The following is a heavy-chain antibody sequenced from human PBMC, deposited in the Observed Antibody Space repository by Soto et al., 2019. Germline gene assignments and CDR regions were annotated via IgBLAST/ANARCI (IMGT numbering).Heavy chain of an antibody. Sequence: SETLSLTCTVSGGSISSYYWSWIRQPPGKGLEWIGYIYYSGSTNYNPSLKSRVTISVDTSKNQFSLKLSSVTAADTAVYYCASSTGYSSSIFDYWGQGTLVTVSS. V-gene: IGHV4-59*08. CDR3: ASSTGYSSSIFDY. CDR2: IYYSGST. CDR1: GGSISSYY. J-gene: IGHJ4*02. D-gene: IGHD6-13*01.